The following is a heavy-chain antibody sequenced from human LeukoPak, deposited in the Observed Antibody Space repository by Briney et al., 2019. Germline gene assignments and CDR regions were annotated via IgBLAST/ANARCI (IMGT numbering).Heavy chain of an antibody. Sequence: GGSLRLSCAASGFTFSRYWMSWIRQAPGKGLEWVASVKEDGSQKNYADTVEGRFTISRDNAKKSLVRQMNSLRVEDTAIYYCAREAYWGPGTLVTVSS. CDR2: VKEDGSQK. V-gene: IGHV3-7*03. CDR1: GFTFSRYW. J-gene: IGHJ4*02. CDR3: AREAY.